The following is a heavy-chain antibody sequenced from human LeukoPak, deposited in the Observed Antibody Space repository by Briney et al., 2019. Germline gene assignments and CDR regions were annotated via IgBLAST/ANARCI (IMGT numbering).Heavy chain of an antibody. CDR3: ARGRGRITMIVVAYYFDY. V-gene: IGHV4-34*01. Sequence: SETLSITCAVYGGSFSGYYWSWIRQPPGKGLEWIGEINHSGSTNYNPSLKSRVTISVDTSKNQFSLKLSSVTAADTAVYYCARGRGRITMIVVAYYFDYWGQGTLVTVSS. CDR1: GGSFSGYY. D-gene: IGHD3-22*01. J-gene: IGHJ4*02. CDR2: INHSGST.